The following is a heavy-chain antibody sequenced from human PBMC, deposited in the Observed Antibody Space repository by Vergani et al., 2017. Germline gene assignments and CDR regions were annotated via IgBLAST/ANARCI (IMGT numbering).Heavy chain of an antibody. CDR2: IIPIFGTA. J-gene: IGHJ6*02. CDR1: GGPFSSYA. CDR3: AKNYSDSSGYWPKSYYYGMDV. V-gene: IGHV1-69*12. D-gene: IGHD3-22*01. Sequence: QVQLVQSGAEVKKPGSSVKVSCKASGGPFSSYAISWVRQSPGQGLEWMGGIIPIFGTANYAQKFQGRVTITADESTSTAYMELSSLRSEDTAVYYCAKNYSDSSGYWPKSYYYGMDVWGQGTTVTVSS.